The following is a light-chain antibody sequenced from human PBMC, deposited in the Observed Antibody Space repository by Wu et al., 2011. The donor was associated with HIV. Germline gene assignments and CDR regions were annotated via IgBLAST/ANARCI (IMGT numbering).Light chain of an antibody. CDR2: GAS. CDR3: QQPSNWPLT. Sequence: EIVMTQSPVTLSVSPGERATLSCRASQDVDSNLAWYQQKPGQAPRLLIYGASTRAAGIAARFSGSGSGTDFTLTISSLEPEDFAVYYCQQPSNWPLTFGQGTRLEIK. CDR1: QDVDSN. J-gene: IGKJ5*01. V-gene: IGKV3-15*01.